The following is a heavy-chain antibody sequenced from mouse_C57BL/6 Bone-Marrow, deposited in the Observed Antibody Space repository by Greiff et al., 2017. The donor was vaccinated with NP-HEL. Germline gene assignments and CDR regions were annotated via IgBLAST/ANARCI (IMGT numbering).Heavy chain of an antibody. CDR1: GYSFTDYN. V-gene: IGHV1-39*01. Sequence: EVQLQQSGPELVKPGASVKISCKASGYSFTDYNMNWVKQSNGKSLEWIGVINPNYGTTSYNQKFKGKATLTVDQSSSTAYMQLNSLTSEDSAVYYCARSGITTVVARDYYAMDYWGQGTSVTVSS. CDR3: ARSGITTVVARDYYAMDY. J-gene: IGHJ4*01. CDR2: INPNYGTT. D-gene: IGHD1-1*01.